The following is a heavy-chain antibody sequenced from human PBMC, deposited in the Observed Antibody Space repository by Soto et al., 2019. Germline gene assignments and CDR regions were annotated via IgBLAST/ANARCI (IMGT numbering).Heavy chain of an antibody. D-gene: IGHD6-13*01. V-gene: IGHV3-30-3*01. CDR2: ISYDGSNK. CDR1: GFTFSSYA. J-gene: IGHJ4*02. CDR3: ERSTAADGFDY. Sequence: GGSLRLSCAASGFTFSSYAMHWARQAPGKGLEWVAVISYDGSNKYYADSVKGRFTISRDNSKNTLYLQMNSLRAEDTAVYYCERSTAADGFDYWGQGTLVTVSS.